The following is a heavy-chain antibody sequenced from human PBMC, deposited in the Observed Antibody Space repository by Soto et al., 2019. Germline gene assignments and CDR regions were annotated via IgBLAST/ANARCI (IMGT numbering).Heavy chain of an antibody. CDR2: IHFGGNT. Sequence: PGGSLRLSCAASGFTVSGDYVSWVRQAPGKGLECVSVIHFGGNTYYADSVKGRFTVSRDNSKNTLYLQMNSLGVEDTAIYFCTKVSPQWLVHDYWGQGTLVTVSS. J-gene: IGHJ4*02. CDR1: GFTVSGDY. V-gene: IGHV3-53*01. D-gene: IGHD6-19*01. CDR3: TKVSPQWLVHDY.